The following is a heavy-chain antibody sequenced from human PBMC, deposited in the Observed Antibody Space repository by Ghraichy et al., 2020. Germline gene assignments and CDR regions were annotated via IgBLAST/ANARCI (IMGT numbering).Heavy chain of an antibody. Sequence: LSLTCAASGFTFSSYSMNWVRQAPGKGLEWVSYISSSSSTIYYADSVKGRFTISRDNAKNSLYLQMNSLRDEDTAVYYCASNRITMVRGVIVYYYYMDVWGKGTTVTVSS. D-gene: IGHD3-10*01. CDR3: ASNRITMVRGVIVYYYYMDV. CDR1: GFTFSSYS. CDR2: ISSSSSTI. J-gene: IGHJ6*03. V-gene: IGHV3-48*02.